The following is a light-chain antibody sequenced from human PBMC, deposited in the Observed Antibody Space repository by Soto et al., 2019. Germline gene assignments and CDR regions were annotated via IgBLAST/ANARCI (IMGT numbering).Light chain of an antibody. J-gene: IGKJ1*01. CDR3: QQCGSSPWT. CDR2: AAS. Sequence: EIVLTQSPGTLSVSPGDRVTLSCRASQSVSSYYLAWYQQKPGQAPRLLIYAASSRATGIPDRFSGGGSGTDFTLTISRLEPEDFAVYYCQQCGSSPWTFGQGTKVDIK. V-gene: IGKV3-20*01. CDR1: QSVSSYY.